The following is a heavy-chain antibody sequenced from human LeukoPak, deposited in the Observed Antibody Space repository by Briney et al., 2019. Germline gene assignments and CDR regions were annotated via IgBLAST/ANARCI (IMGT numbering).Heavy chain of an antibody. CDR2: IYYSGST. J-gene: IGHJ4*02. V-gene: IGHV4-59*01. Sequence: SETLSLTCTVSGASISSYYWSWIRQPAGKGLEWIAYIYYSGSTSYNPSLKSRVTISLDTSKNQLSLKLNSVTAADTAVYYCARGKGYFDYWGQGTLVTVSS. CDR3: ARGKGYFDY. CDR1: GASISSYY.